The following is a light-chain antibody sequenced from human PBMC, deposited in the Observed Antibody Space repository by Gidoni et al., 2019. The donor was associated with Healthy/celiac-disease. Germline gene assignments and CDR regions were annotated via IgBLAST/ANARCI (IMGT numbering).Light chain of an antibody. Sequence: DIQMTQSPSSLSASVGASVTITCRARQRISSYLNWYHQKPGKAPTLLIYAASSLQSGVPSRFSGSGSGTDFTLTISILQPEDFATYYGQQSYSTPYTFGQGTKLEIK. J-gene: IGKJ2*01. CDR2: AAS. CDR3: QQSYSTPYT. CDR1: QRISSY. V-gene: IGKV1-39*01.